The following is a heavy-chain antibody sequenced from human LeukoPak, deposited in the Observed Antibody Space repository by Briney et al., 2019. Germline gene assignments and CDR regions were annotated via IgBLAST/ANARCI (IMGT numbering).Heavy chain of an antibody. CDR2: IMPILGIA. D-gene: IGHD3-10*01. CDR1: GGTFSSYA. J-gene: IGHJ4*02. Sequence: ASVKVSCKASGGTFSSYAISWVRQAPGQGLEWMGRIMPILGIANYAQKFQGRVTITADKSTSTAYMELSSLRSEDTAVYYCARDLITMVRGVIIAYYFDYWGQGTLVTVSS. V-gene: IGHV1-69*04. CDR3: ARDLITMVRGVIIAYYFDY.